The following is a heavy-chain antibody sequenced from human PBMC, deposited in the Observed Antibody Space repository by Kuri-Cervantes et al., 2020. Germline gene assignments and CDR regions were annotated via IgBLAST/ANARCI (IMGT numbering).Heavy chain of an antibody. CDR1: GYTLTELS. J-gene: IGHJ4*02. CDR2: FDPEDGAT. CDR3: ATAGPRPGIAVAGSREN. D-gene: IGHD6-19*01. V-gene: IGHV1-24*01. Sequence: ASVTVSCKVSGYTLTELSMHWVRQAPGKGLEWMGGFDPEDGATIYAQKFQGRVTMTEDTSTDTAYMELSSLRSEDTAVYYCATAGPRPGIAVAGSRENWGQGTLVTVSS.